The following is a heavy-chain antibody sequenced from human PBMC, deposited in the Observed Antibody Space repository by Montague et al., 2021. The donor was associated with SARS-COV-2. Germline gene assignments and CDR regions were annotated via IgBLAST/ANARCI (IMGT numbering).Heavy chain of an antibody. D-gene: IGHD2-2*02. CDR3: ASLGEGVVPAPILGVGPYYTCFYGDV. Sequence: SETLSLTCAVYGGSFSGYYWNWIRQPPGKGLEWIGEINHSGSAKYNPSLKRRVTISVDTSKNQFSLKLNSVTAADTAVYYCASLGEGVVPAPILGVGPYYTCFYGDVGGKGATVTVSS. CDR2: INHSGSA. J-gene: IGHJ6*04. CDR1: GGSFSGYY. V-gene: IGHV4-34*01.